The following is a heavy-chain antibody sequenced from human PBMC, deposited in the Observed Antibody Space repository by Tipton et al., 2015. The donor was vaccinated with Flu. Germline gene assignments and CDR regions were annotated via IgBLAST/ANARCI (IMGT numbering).Heavy chain of an antibody. CDR2: IYYTGTT. Sequence: TLSLTCSVSGGSISSGSYYWTWIRQHPGKGLEWIGHIYYTGTTNYSPSLKSRVIISRDASMNQFSLTLRSVTAADTAVHFCARDNAVFPGALYYWGLGTLVTVSS. CDR3: ARDNAVFPGALYY. V-gene: IGHV4-31*03. J-gene: IGHJ4*02. CDR1: GGSISSGSYY. D-gene: IGHD4/OR15-4a*01.